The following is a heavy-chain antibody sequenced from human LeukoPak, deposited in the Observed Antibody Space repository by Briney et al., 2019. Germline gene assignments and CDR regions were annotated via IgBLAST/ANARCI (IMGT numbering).Heavy chain of an antibody. J-gene: IGHJ4*02. CDR1: GFTFENYA. Sequence: PGRSLRLSCAASGFTFENYAMHWVRKVPGKGLEWVSGISWNGGIIGYADSVKGRFTISRDSAKSSLYLQMNSLRVEDTALYYCAKGGLRLYFGQFHYWGQGTLVTVSS. V-gene: IGHV3-9*01. D-gene: IGHD3-10*01. CDR3: AKGGLRLYFGQFHY. CDR2: ISWNGGII.